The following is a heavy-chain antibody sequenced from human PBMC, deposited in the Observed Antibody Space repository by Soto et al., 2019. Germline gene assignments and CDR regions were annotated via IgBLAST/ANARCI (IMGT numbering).Heavy chain of an antibody. V-gene: IGHV3-53*01. J-gene: IGHJ6*02. CDR1: GFTVSSNY. CDR3: ARDLGCSSTSCYNPKYYYYGMDV. Sequence: PGGSLRLSCAASGFTVSSNYMSWVRQAPGKGLEWVSVIYSGGSTYYADSVKGRFTISRDNSKNTLYLQMNSLRAEDTAVYYCARDLGCSSTSCYNPKYYYYGMDVWGQGTTVTVS. D-gene: IGHD2-2*02. CDR2: IYSGGST.